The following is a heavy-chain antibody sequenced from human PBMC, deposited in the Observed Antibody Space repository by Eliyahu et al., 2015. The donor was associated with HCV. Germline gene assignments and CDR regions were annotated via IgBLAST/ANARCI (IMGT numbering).Heavy chain of an antibody. J-gene: IGHJ4*02. Sequence: QVQLVQSGAEVKKPGSSVKVSCKASGGTFSSYAISWVRQAPGQGLEWMGRIIPILGIANYAQKFQGRVTITADKSTSTAYMELSSLRSEDTAVYYCARPDGPGAGSRWGYFDYWGQGTLVTVSS. D-gene: IGHD6-13*01. CDR2: IIPILGIA. V-gene: IGHV1-69*04. CDR1: GGTFSSYA. CDR3: ARPDGPGAGSRWGYFDY.